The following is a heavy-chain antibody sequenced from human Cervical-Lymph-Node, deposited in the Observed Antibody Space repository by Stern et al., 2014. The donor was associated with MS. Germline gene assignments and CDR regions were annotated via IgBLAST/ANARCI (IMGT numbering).Heavy chain of an antibody. CDR1: GFTFSNYW. V-gene: IGHV3-7*01. D-gene: IGHD1-7*01. Sequence: EVPLVESGGGLVQPGESLRLSCAVSGFTFSNYWMPWVRQAPGKGLEWVASIKTDGSEKYYGASGQGRFTISRDKANKYLFLLINSLRAEDTAVYYCARAVRELGTWGQGTLVTVSS. CDR3: ARAVRELGT. CDR2: IKTDGSEK. J-gene: IGHJ5*02.